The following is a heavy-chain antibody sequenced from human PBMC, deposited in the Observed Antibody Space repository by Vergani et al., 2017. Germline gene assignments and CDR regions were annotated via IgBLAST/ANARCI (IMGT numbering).Heavy chain of an antibody. CDR2: ISGSGGST. CDR1: GFTFSSYA. CDR3: ARGEGGWKVAAEYFQH. V-gene: IGHV3-23*01. D-gene: IGHD6-19*01. Sequence: EVQLLESGGGLVQPGGSLRLSCAASGFTFSSYAMSWVRQAPGKGLEWVSAISGSGGSTYYADSVKGRFTISRDNSKNTLYLQMNSLRAEDTAVYYCARGEGGWKVAAEYFQHWGQGTLVTVSS. J-gene: IGHJ1*01.